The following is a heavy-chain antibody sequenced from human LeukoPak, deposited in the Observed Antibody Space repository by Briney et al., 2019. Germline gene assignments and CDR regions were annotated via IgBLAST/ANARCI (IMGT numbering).Heavy chain of an antibody. J-gene: IGHJ4*02. CDR2: IIPIFGTA. Sequence: SVRVSCKASGGTFSSYAISWVRQAPGQGLEWMGGIIPIFGTANYAQKFQGRVTITTDESTSTAYMELSSLRSEDTAVYYCARGQWQGGILDYWGQGTLVTVSS. V-gene: IGHV1-69*05. CDR1: GGTFSSYA. D-gene: IGHD6-19*01. CDR3: ARGQWQGGILDY.